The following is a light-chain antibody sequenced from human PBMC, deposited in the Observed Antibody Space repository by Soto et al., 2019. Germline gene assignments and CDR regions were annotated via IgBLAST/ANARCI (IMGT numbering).Light chain of an antibody. V-gene: IGKV3-20*01. J-gene: IGKJ1*01. Sequence: DSLLMHSTGTLSLSPGARATLSCRSSQSVSSSYLAWYQQKPGQAPRLLIYGASSRATGIPDRFSGSGSGTDFTLTISRLEPEDFAVYYCQQYGSLPWTFGQGTKVDNK. CDR1: QSVSSSY. CDR3: QQYGSLPWT. CDR2: GAS.